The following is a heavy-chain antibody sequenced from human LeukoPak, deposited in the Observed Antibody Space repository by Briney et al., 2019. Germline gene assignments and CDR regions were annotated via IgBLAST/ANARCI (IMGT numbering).Heavy chain of an antibody. J-gene: IGHJ6*03. CDR1: GYTFTDYY. Sequence: GASVTVSCKASGYTFTDYYMHWVQQAPGKGLEWMGRVDPEDGETIYAEKFQGRVTITADTSTDTAYMELSSLRSEDTAVYYCATDRLGSYYYYYMDVWGKGTTVTVSS. D-gene: IGHD3-9*01. CDR2: VDPEDGET. CDR3: ATDRLGSYYYYYMDV. V-gene: IGHV1-69-2*01.